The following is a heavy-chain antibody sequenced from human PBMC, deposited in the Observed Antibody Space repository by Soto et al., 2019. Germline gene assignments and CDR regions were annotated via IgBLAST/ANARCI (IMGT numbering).Heavy chain of an antibody. CDR3: AKLPLLLALGFDY. Sequence: EVHLLDSGGGLVQPGGSLRLSCAASGFTFSNYVMSWVRQAPGKGLEWVSSISGSGDNTYYADSVKGRFTISRDNSKKPLLLKMNSMRENDTAVYYCAKLPLLLALGFDYWGQGTLVTVSS. CDR2: ISGSGDNT. D-gene: IGHD3-10*01. CDR1: GFTFSNYV. V-gene: IGHV3-23*01. J-gene: IGHJ4*02.